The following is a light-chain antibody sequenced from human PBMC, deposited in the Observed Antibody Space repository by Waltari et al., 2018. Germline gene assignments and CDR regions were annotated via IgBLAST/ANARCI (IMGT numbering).Light chain of an antibody. V-gene: IGKV3-11*01. CDR1: QSVSSY. CDR2: DAS. J-gene: IGKJ2*01. Sequence: DIVLTQSPATLSLSPGERATLSSRASQSVSSYLSLYQQKPGQAPRLLIYDASNSATGIPARFSGSGSGTDFTLTISSLEPEDFAVYFCQQRSNWPPVYTFGQGTKLDIK. CDR3: QQRSNWPPVYT.